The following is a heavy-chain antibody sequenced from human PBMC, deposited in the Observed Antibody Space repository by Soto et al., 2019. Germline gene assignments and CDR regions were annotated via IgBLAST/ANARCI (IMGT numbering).Heavy chain of an antibody. Sequence: QVQLQQWGAGLLKPSETLSLTCAVYGGSFSGYYWSWIRQPPGKGLEWIGEINHSGSTNYNPSLKSRVTISVDTSKNQFSLKLSSVTAADTAVYYCARVPGIQTFDYWGQGTLVSVSS. V-gene: IGHV4-34*01. CDR3: ARVPGIQTFDY. J-gene: IGHJ4*02. CDR2: INHSGST. CDR1: GGSFSGYY. D-gene: IGHD5-18*01.